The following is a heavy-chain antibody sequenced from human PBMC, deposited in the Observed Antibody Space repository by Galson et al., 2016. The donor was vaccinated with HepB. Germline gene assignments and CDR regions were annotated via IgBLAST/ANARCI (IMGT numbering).Heavy chain of an antibody. J-gene: IGHJ4*02. D-gene: IGHD6-13*01. CDR2: TVAGNGDT. CDR3: AARGNSWPYY. CDR1: GVTFSTSA. Sequence: SVKVSCKASGVTFSTSAVQWVRQARGQHLEWIGWTVAGNGDTKYAQKFQERVTITKDMSTRTAYMALSSLTSEDTAVYYCAARGNSWPYYWGQGTLVTVSS. V-gene: IGHV1-58*01.